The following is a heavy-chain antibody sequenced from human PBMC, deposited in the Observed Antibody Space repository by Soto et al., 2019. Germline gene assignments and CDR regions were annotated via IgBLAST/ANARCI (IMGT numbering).Heavy chain of an antibody. Sequence: ASVKVSCKASGGSFSSYAISWVRQAPGQGLEWMGGVIPVFGSANYAQKFQGRITITADESTSTAYMELSSLRSEDTAVYYCANMYSSSNYYGMDVWGQGTTVTVSS. CDR3: ANMYSSSNYYGMDV. CDR1: GGSFSSYA. CDR2: VIPVFGSA. D-gene: IGHD6-6*01. V-gene: IGHV1-69*13. J-gene: IGHJ6*02.